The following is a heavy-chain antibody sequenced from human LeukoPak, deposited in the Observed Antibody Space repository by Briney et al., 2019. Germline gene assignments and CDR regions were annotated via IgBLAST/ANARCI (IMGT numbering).Heavy chain of an antibody. J-gene: IGHJ2*01. CDR2: INHSGST. Sequence: SETLSLTCTVSGGSVSSGSYYWSWIRQPPGKGLEWIGEINHSGSTNYNPSLKSRVTISVDTSKNQFSLKLSSVTAADTAVYYCARDGVGCSSTSCYNLPVEVDWYFDLWGRGTLVTVSS. D-gene: IGHD2-2*02. V-gene: IGHV4-61*01. CDR1: GGSVSSGSYY. CDR3: ARDGVGCSSTSCYNLPVEVDWYFDL.